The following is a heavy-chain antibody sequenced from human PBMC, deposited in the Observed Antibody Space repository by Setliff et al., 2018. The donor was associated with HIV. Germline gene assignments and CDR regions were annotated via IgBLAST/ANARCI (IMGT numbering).Heavy chain of an antibody. J-gene: IGHJ4*02. CDR3: ARDRGYDLDYFDY. CDR1: GFTLSHYT. D-gene: IGHD5-12*01. Sequence: PGGSLRLSCEASGFTLSHYTMNWIRQAPGKGLEWISYIGSLGDKEYADSVKGRFTISRDNARKSVYLQIDSLRAEDTAVYYCARDRGYDLDYFDYWGQGTLVTVSS. CDR2: IGSLGDK. V-gene: IGHV3-11*05.